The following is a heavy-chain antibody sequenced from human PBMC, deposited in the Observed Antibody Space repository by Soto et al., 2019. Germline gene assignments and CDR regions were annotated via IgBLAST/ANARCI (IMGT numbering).Heavy chain of an antibody. V-gene: IGHV1-18*01. CDR2: ISAYNGNI. J-gene: IGHJ4*02. CDR3: VRDLDGSGSYYTDY. Sequence: ASVKVSCTASGYMFISYGINWVRQAPGQGLEWMGWISAYNGNIKYAQNLQGRVTMTTDTSTSTAYMEMRSLRSDDTAVYYCVRDLDGSGSYYTDYWGPGTLVTVSS. D-gene: IGHD3-10*01. CDR1: GYMFISYG.